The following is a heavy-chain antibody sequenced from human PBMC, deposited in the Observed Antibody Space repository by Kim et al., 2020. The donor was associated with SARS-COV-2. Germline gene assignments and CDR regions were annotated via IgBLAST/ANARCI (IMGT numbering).Heavy chain of an antibody. CDR1: GGSFSGYY. CDR2: INHSGST. CDR3: ARGRAGVVPAPILGIGPHYDYFIMDG. D-gene: IGHD2-2*02. V-gene: IGHV4-34*01. Sequence: SETLSLTCAVYGGSFSGYYWSWIRQPPGKGLEWIGEINHSGSTNYNPSLKSRVTISVDTSKNQFSLNLSSVTAADTAFYYCARGRAGVVPAPILGIGPHYDYFIMDGWGQGTTVTVSS. J-gene: IGHJ6*02.